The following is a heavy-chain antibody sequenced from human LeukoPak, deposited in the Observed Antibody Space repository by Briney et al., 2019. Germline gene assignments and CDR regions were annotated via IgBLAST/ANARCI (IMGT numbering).Heavy chain of an antibody. D-gene: IGHD5-24*01. Sequence: PGGSLRLSCAASGFTFSSYGMHWVRQAPGKGLEWVAVISYDGSNKYYADSVKGRFTISRDNSKNTLYLQMNSLRAEDTAVYYCAKNMMATIPYYYYGMDVWGQGTTVTVSS. V-gene: IGHV3-30*18. CDR2: ISYDGSNK. CDR3: AKNMMATIPYYYYGMDV. J-gene: IGHJ6*02. CDR1: GFTFSSYG.